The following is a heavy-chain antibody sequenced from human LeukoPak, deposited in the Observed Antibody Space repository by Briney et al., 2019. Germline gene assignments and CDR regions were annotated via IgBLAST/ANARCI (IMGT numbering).Heavy chain of an antibody. CDR2: IYHSGST. V-gene: IGHV4-38-2*02. D-gene: IGHD2-15*01. CDR1: GYSISSGYY. Sequence: SETLSLTCTVSGYSISSGYYWGWIRQPPGKGLEWIGSIYHSGSTYYNPSLKSRVTISVDTSKNQFSLKLSSVTAADTAVYYCARTTRIDCSGGSCYINYFDYWGQGTLVTVSS. J-gene: IGHJ4*02. CDR3: ARTTRIDCSGGSCYINYFDY.